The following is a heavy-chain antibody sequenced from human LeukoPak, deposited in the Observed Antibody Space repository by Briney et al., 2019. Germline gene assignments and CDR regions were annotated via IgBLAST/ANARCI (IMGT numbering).Heavy chain of an antibody. V-gene: IGHV3-7*02. J-gene: IGHJ4*02. D-gene: IGHD3-22*01. CDR1: GFTFSSYW. CDR3: ARARNNYDSSGYSALDY. CDR2: INQYGSEK. Sequence: GGSLRLSCAGSGFTFSSYWMSWVRQAPGKGLEWVANINQYGSEKYYVDSVKGRFTISRDNSQSTLYLQMNSLRAEDTAVYFCARARNNYDSSGYSALDYWGQGTLVTVSS.